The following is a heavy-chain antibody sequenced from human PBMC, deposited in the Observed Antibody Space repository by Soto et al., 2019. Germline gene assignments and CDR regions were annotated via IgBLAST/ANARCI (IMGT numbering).Heavy chain of an antibody. D-gene: IGHD4-17*01. J-gene: IGHJ1*01. Sequence: QLQLQESGPGLLDPSETLSLPCNVSGGAIDRSSYHWGWIRQPPGKGLEWIGSIFPTGSTYYNPSLKRLLTISVDTSKNKFSLRLSSVTAADTAVYFCARLNDYVEFFQHWGQGTLVTVSS. CDR2: IFPTGST. CDR1: GGAIDRSSYH. V-gene: IGHV4-39*01. CDR3: ARLNDYVEFFQH.